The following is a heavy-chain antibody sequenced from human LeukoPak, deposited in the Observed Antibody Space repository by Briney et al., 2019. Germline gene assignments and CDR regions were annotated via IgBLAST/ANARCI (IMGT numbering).Heavy chain of an antibody. J-gene: IGHJ4*02. CDR2: IYTSGST. V-gene: IGHV4-61*02. D-gene: IGHD2-21*01. CDR3: ARSRSRPLLPPLPKSQYYLDY. CDR1: GGSISSGSYY. Sequence: SETLSLTCTVSGGSISSGSYYWSWIRQPAGKGLEWIGRIYTSGSTNYNPSLKSRVTISVDTSKNQFSLKLSSVTAADTAVYYCARSRSRPLLPPLPKSQYYLDYWGQGTLVTVSS.